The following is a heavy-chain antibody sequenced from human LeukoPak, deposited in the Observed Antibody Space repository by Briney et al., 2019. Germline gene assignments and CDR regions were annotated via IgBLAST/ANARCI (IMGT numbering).Heavy chain of an antibody. CDR2: INQDGGEK. Sequence: PGGSLRLSCAASGFTFSSYWMTWVRQAPGKGLEWVANINQDGGEKYCVDSVKGRFTISRDNAKNSLYLQMNSPRAEDAAVYYCATDYHGYFDYWGQGTLVTVSS. D-gene: IGHD1-14*01. CDR1: GFTFSSYW. V-gene: IGHV3-7*01. J-gene: IGHJ4*02. CDR3: ATDYHGYFDY.